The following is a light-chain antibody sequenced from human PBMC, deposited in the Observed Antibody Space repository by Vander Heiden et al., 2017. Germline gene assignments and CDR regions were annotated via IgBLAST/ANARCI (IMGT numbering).Light chain of an antibody. V-gene: IGKV2-30*01. CDR3: RQCKHWRLT. J-gene: IGKJ1*01. CDR1: QSLVYSDGNTY. CDR2: KVS. Sequence: DVVMTQSPLSLPVTLGQPASISCRSSQSLVYSDGNTYLNWFQQRPGQSPRRLIYKVSNRDSGVPDRFSGSGSGTDFTLKISRVEAEDVGVYYCRQCKHWRLTFGQGTKVEIK.